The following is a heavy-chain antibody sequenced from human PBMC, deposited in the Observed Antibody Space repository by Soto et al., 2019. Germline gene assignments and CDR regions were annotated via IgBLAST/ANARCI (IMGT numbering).Heavy chain of an antibody. V-gene: IGHV1-2*04. CDR1: GYTFTVSY. CDR2: INPNSGGT. D-gene: IGHD6-6*01. J-gene: IGHJ5*02. CDR3: ASGDREQLGTWFDP. Sequence: ASVKVSCKASGYTFTVSYMHWVRQAPGQGLEWMGWINPNSGGTNYAQKFQGWVTMTRDTSISTASLELSRLRSDDTAVYYCASGDREQLGTWFDPWGQGTLVTVSS.